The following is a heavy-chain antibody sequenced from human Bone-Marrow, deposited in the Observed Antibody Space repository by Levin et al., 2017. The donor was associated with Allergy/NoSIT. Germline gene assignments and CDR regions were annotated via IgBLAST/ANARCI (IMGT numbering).Heavy chain of an antibody. CDR1: GDYIRGSGYY. CDR3: ARGGKGADIGVSDY. Sequence: SQTLSLPCTVSGDYIRGSGYYWSWIRQHPGKGLEWIGFIYYSGSRYYNPSLQSRLAISLDTSENRFSLRLSSVTAADTAIYYCARGGKGADIGVSDYWGLGTLVTVSS. D-gene: IGHD1-26*01. J-gene: IGHJ4*02. V-gene: IGHV4-31*03. CDR2: IYYSGSR.